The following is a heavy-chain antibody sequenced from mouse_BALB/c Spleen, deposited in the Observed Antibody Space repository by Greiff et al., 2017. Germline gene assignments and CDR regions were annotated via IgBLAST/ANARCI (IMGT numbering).Heavy chain of an antibody. J-gene: IGHJ4*01. D-gene: IGHD1-1*01. CDR3: ASPYYGSSYGAMDY. V-gene: IGHV1-87*01. Sequence: VHLVESGAELARPGASVKLSCKASGYTFTSYWMQWVKQRPGQGLEWIGAIYPGDGDTRYTQKFKGKATLTADKSSSTAYMQLSSLASEDSAVYYCASPYYGSSYGAMDYWGQGTSVTVSS. CDR1: GYTFTSYW. CDR2: IYPGDGDT.